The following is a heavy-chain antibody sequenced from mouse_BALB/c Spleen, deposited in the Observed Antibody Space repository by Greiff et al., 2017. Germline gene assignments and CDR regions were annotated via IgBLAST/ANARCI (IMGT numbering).Heavy chain of an antibody. D-gene: IGHD2-4*01. CDR3: ARVGITRYFEE. Sequence: QVQLQQSGAELMKPGASVTISCTATGYTFSSYWIEWVNQRPGHGLEWIGEILPGSGSTNYNAKVTGKSIFTADTYSNTTYMILSSLTTEDSAVYYCARVGITRYFEEWGEGTTVNGAS. CDR1: GYTFSSYW. V-gene: IGHV1-9*01. J-gene: IGHJ1*01. CDR2: ILPGSGST.